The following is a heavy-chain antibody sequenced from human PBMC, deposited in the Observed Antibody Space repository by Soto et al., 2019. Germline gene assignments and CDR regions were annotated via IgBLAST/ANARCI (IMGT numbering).Heavy chain of an antibody. Sequence: QVQLQESGPGLVKSSQTLSLTCTVSGGSISSDGNYWSWIRQHPGKGLEWVGYIYYSGSTYYNPSLKSRVPISVDTSKNQFSLKLNSVTAADTAVYYCARARMVRGIIYYYGMDVWGQGTTVTVSS. J-gene: IGHJ6*02. D-gene: IGHD3-10*01. CDR1: GGSISSDGNY. V-gene: IGHV4-31*03. CDR2: IYYSGST. CDR3: ARARMVRGIIYYYGMDV.